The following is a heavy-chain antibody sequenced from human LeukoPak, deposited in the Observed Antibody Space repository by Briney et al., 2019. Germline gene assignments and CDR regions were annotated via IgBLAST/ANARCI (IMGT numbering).Heavy chain of an antibody. V-gene: IGHV3-30*03. D-gene: IGHD3-22*01. CDR2: ISKNGGLK. CDR3: TREEYSSFWATAGAFDI. Sequence: PGGSLRLSCAASGFTFSSYNLHWVRQAPGKVLEWVAVISKNGGLKYYADSVKGRFASSRNNSENTFYLQKISLIIEDTAVYYCTREEYSSFWATAGAFDIWGQGTMVTVSS. CDR1: GFTFSSYN. J-gene: IGHJ3*02.